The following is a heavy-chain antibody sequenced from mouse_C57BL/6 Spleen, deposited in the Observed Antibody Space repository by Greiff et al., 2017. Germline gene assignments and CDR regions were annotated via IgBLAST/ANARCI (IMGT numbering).Heavy chain of an antibody. Sequence: QVQLKQPGAELVKPGASVKLSCKASGYTFTSYWMQWVKQRPGQGLEWIGEIDPSDSYTNYNQKFKGKATLTVDTSSSTAYMQLSSLTSEDSAVYYCARGEGLRRDYWGQGTSVTVSS. CDR3: ARGEGLRRDY. CDR2: IDPSDSYT. CDR1: GYTFTSYW. V-gene: IGHV1-50*01. J-gene: IGHJ4*01. D-gene: IGHD2-4*01.